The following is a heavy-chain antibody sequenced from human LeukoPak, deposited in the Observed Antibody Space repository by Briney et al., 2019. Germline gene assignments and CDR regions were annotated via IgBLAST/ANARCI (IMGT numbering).Heavy chain of an antibody. CDR1: GGSITSSNW. Sequence: SETLSLTCAVSGGSITSSNWWSWVRQPPGKGLEWIGEIYHSGSTNYNPSLKSRLTISVDTSENQFSLKLSSVTAADTAVYYCARQALWFFDHWGQGTLVTVSS. D-gene: IGHD2-21*01. V-gene: IGHV4-4*02. CDR2: IYHSGST. CDR3: ARQALWFFDH. J-gene: IGHJ4*02.